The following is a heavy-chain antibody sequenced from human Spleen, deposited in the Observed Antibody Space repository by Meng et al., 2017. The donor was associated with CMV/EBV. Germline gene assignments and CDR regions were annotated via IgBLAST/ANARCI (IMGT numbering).Heavy chain of an antibody. CDR2: ISGSGGST. CDR3: ARDNIVSHGGYYYYYGMDV. V-gene: IGHV3-23*01. CDR1: GFTFSSYA. Sequence: GFLKISCAASGFTFSSYAMSWVRQAPGKGLEWVSGISGSGGSTYYADSVKGRFTISRDNSKNSLYLQMNSLRAEDTAVYYCARDNIVSHGGYYYYYGMDVWGQGTTVTVSS. D-gene: IGHD3-16*02. J-gene: IGHJ6*02.